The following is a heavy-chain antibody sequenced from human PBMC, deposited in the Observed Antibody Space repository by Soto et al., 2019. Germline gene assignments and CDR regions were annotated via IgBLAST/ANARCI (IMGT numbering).Heavy chain of an antibody. Sequence: QVQLVQSGAEVKKPGSSVKVSCKASGGTFSSYTISWVRQAPGQGLEWMGRVIPMLGIANYAQKFQGRVTVTADKAKSTAYMELSRLSSEDTAVYSCAKDALHDYDDILTGNGGYYYGMDVWGQGTTVTVSS. CDR1: GGTFSSYT. V-gene: IGHV1-69*08. J-gene: IGHJ6*02. D-gene: IGHD3-9*01. CDR3: AKDALHDYDDILTGNGGYYYGMDV. CDR2: VIPMLGIA.